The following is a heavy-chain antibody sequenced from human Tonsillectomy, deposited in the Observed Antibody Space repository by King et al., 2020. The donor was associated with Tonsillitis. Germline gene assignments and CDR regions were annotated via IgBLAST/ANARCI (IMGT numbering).Heavy chain of an antibody. CDR1: GFTFSSYS. D-gene: IGHD3-10*01. J-gene: IGHJ4*02. CDR3: ARGGSGLDY. CDR2: FSSGSSYI. Sequence: VQLVESGGGLVKPGGSLRLSCAASGFTFSSYSMNWVRQAPGKGLEWVSSFSSGSSYIDYGDSVKGRFTISRDHARNSLYLQMNSLRAEDTAVYYCARGGSGLDYWGQGTLVTVSS. V-gene: IGHV3-21*01.